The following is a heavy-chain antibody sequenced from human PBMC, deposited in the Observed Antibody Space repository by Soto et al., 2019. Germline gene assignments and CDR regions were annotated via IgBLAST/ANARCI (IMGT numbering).Heavy chain of an antibody. V-gene: IGHV1-18*01. CDR1: GYTFSNYG. J-gene: IGHJ5*02. D-gene: IGHD2-2*01. CDR2: ISLYSDGT. Sequence: ASVKVSCKTSGYTFSNYGITWVRQAPGQPLEWLGWISLYSDGTNYAQKFQGRVSMATDTSTTTAYMELRSLRSDDTAVYYCARVVPGAEAWFGPWGQGTLVTVSS. CDR3: ARVVPGAEAWFGP.